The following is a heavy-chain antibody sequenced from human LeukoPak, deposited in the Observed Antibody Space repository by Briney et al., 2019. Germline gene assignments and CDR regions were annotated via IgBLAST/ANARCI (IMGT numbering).Heavy chain of an antibody. Sequence: SETLSLTCTVSGGSINVYYWSWIRQPAGKGLQWIGRISTSGNTDYNPSLKSRVTMSVDTSKNQFSLKLTSVTAADTAVYYCARESRGFSFDHWGQGTLVTVSS. CDR3: ARESRGFSFDH. V-gene: IGHV4-4*07. CDR1: GGSINVYY. D-gene: IGHD2/OR15-2a*01. CDR2: ISTSGNT. J-gene: IGHJ4*02.